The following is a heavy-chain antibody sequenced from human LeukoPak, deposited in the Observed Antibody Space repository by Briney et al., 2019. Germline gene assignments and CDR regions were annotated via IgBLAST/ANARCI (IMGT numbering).Heavy chain of an antibody. V-gene: IGHV3-23*01. D-gene: IGHD3-9*01. J-gene: IGHJ5*02. CDR2: ISGSGRST. Sequence: GGSLRLSCAASGFTFSIYAMSWVRQAPGKGLEWVSAISGSGRSTYYADSVKGRFTIPRDNSKNTLYLQMNSLSTEDTAVYHCAKAAYYDILTGYSTPNWFDPWGQGTLVTVSS. CDR1: GFTFSIYA. CDR3: AKAAYYDILTGYSTPNWFDP.